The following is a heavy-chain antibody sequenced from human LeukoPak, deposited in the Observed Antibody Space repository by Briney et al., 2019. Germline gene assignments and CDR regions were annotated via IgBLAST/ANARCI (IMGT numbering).Heavy chain of an antibody. D-gene: IGHD6-13*01. J-gene: IGHJ4*02. CDR3: ARWAISSSSYYFDC. V-gene: IGHV3-21*01. Sequence: WXRQAPGXXXXXXSSISSSSSYIYYADSVKGRFTISRDNAKNSLHLQMNSLRAEDTAVYCCARWAISSSSYYFDCWGQGTLVTVSS. CDR2: ISSSSSYI.